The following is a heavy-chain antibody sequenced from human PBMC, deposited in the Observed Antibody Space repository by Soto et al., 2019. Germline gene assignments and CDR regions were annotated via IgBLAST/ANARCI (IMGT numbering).Heavy chain of an antibody. J-gene: IGHJ6*02. CDR3: AKDKDWSGVYGMDV. Sequence: PGGSLRLSCAASGFTFSSYGIHWVRQAPGKGLEWVAVIWYDGSNKYYAESVKGRCTISRDNSKNTLYLQMNSLRAEDTAVYYCAKDKDWSGVYGMDVWGQGTTVTVSS. CDR2: IWYDGSNK. V-gene: IGHV3-33*06. D-gene: IGHD3-3*01. CDR1: GFTFSSYG.